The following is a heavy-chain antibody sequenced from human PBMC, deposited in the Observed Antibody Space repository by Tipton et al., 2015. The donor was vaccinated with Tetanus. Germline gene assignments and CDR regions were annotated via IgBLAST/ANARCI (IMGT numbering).Heavy chain of an antibody. CDR2: IDPNSGGT. CDR3: ARDRGDYIYYGMDV. Sequence: QMQLVQSGAEVKKPGASVKVSCKASGYTFTGYYIYWVRQAPGQGLEWMGWIDPNSGGTVYAQKFQGRDTMTRDTSISTAYMELRSLRSDDTAVYYCARDRGDYIYYGMDVGGPGTTVTVS. D-gene: IGHD3-22*01. J-gene: IGHJ6*02. CDR1: GYTFTGYY. V-gene: IGHV1-2*02.